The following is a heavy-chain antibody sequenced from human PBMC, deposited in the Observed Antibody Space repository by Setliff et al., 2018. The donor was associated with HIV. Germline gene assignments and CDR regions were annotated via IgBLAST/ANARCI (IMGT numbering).Heavy chain of an antibody. CDR2: IIPMLRVA. Sequence: SVKVSCKASGGTFSNYAISWVRQAPGQGLEWMGGIIPMLRVAKYAQNLQDRVTITADKSTGTAYMELSGLRSEDTAVYYCARGSNPTGNYDFYFLDVWGKGTTVTVSS. J-gene: IGHJ6*03. D-gene: IGHD1-1*01. CDR1: GGTFSNYA. CDR3: ARGSNPTGNYDFYFLDV. V-gene: IGHV1-69*10.